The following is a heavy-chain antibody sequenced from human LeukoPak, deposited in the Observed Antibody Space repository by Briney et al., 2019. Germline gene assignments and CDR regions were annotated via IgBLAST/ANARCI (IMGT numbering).Heavy chain of an antibody. V-gene: IGHV1-69*13. CDR1: GGTFSSYA. CDR2: IIPIFGTA. CDR3: ARALREYDYVWGTYSP. D-gene: IGHD3-16*01. J-gene: IGHJ5*02. Sequence: SVKVSCKPSGGTFSSYAISWVRQAPGQGLEWMGGIIPIFGTANYAQKFQGRVTITADESTSTAYMELSSLRSEDTAVYYCARALREYDYVWGTYSPWGQGTLVTVSS.